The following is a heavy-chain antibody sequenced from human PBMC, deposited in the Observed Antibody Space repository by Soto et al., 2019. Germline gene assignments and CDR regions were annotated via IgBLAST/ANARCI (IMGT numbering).Heavy chain of an antibody. CDR2: IYYSGST. CDR1: GGSISSGGYY. CDR3: ARAVDTAMVFDY. J-gene: IGHJ4*02. V-gene: IGHV4-31*03. D-gene: IGHD5-18*01. Sequence: QVQLQESGPGLVKPSQTLSLTCTVSGGSISSGGYYWSWISQHPGKGLEWIGYIYYSGSTYYNPSLKSRVTLSVDTSKNQFSLKLSSVTAADTAVYYCARAVDTAMVFDYWGQGTLVTVSS.